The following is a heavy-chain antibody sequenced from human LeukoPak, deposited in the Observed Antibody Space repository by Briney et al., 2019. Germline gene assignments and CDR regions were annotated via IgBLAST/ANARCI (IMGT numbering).Heavy chain of an antibody. Sequence: AGGSLRLSCAASGFTFSNAWMSWVRQAPGKGLEWVGRIKSKTDGGTTDYAAPVKGRFTISRDDSKNTLYLQMNSLRAEDTAVYYCAKDRGGSSGWFDYWGQGTLVTVSS. V-gene: IGHV3-15*01. CDR3: AKDRGGSSGWFDY. J-gene: IGHJ4*02. CDR2: IKSKTDGGTT. D-gene: IGHD6-19*01. CDR1: GFTFSNAW.